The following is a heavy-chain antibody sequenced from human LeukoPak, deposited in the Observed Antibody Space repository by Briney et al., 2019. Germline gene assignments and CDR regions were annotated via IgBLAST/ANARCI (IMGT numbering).Heavy chain of an antibody. D-gene: IGHD3-22*01. CDR3: ARGRRGKYYYDSSGHCHFDY. J-gene: IGHJ4*02. V-gene: IGHV4-34*01. CDR1: GGSFSDYY. CDR2: INHSGIT. Sequence: SETLSLTCAVYGGSFSDYYWSWIRQPPGKGLEYIGEINHSGITNYNPSLMSRVTISVDTSKNQFSLKLSSVTAADTAVYYCARGRRGKYYYDSSGHCHFDYWGQGTLVTVSS.